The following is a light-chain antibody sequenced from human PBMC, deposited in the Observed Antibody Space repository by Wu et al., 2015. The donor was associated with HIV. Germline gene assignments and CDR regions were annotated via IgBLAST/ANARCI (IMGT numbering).Light chain of an antibody. CDR1: QSVTSSY. J-gene: IGKJ4*01. CDR3: QQYGTSPLT. Sequence: DIVLTQSPGTLSLSPGERATLSCRASQSVTSSYLAWYQQKPGQAPRLLIYDASKRATGIPDRFSGYGSGTDFTLTISRLEPEDLAVYYCQQYGTSPLTFGGGTKVEIK. V-gene: IGKV3-20*01. CDR2: DAS.